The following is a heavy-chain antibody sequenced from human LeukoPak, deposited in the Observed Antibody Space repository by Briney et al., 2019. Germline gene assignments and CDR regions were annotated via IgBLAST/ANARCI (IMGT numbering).Heavy chain of an antibody. J-gene: IGHJ4*02. CDR3: ARRRVRYSSGWYEDY. CDR2: IYYSGST. D-gene: IGHD6-19*01. Sequence: SETVSLTCTVSVGSISRSSYYWGWIRQPPGKGLEWIGSIYYSGSTYYNPSVKSRVTISVDTSKNHFSLKLSSVTAADTAVYYCARRRVRYSSGWYEDYWGQGTLVTVSS. CDR1: VGSISRSSYY. V-gene: IGHV4-39*02.